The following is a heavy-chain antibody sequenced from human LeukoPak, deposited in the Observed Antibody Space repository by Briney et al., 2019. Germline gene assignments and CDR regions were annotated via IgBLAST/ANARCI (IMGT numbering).Heavy chain of an antibody. V-gene: IGHV1-8*01. CDR1: GYTFTSYD. CDR2: MNPNSGNT. Sequence: ASVKVSCKASGYTFTSYDINWVRQATGQGLEWMGWMNPNSGNTGYAQKLQGRVTMTTDTSTSTAYMELRSLRSDDTAVYYCARDGAYYYGSGSSGFDPWGQGTLVTVSS. CDR3: ARDGAYYYGSGSSGFDP. J-gene: IGHJ5*02. D-gene: IGHD3-10*01.